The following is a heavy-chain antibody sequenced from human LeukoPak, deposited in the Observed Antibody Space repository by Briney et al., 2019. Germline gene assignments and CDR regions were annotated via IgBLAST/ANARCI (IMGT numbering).Heavy chain of an antibody. D-gene: IGHD3-16*01. CDR1: GFTFSSYS. CDR3: ARRSEFGVLYYMDV. V-gene: IGHV3-48*01. CDR2: ISGSSGTI. J-gene: IGHJ6*03. Sequence: GGSLRLSCAASGFTFSSYSMNWVRQAPGKGLEWVSYISGSSGTIYYADSVKGRFTISRDNAKNSLYLQMNSLRAEDTAVYYCARRSEFGVLYYMDVWGKGATVTVSS.